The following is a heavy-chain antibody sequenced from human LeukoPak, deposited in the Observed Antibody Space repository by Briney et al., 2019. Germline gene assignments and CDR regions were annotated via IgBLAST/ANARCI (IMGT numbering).Heavy chain of an antibody. CDR2: IRGKGFSDPP. CDR3: AKDAPSIVVVPAAHFDY. CDR1: GFTFSDSA. Sequence: PGGSLKLSCAASGFTFSDSAIHWVRQASGKGLEWVGRIRGKGFSDPPAYAASVKDRFTISRDDSESTAYLQMNSLKAEDTAVYYCAKDAPSIVVVPAAHFDYWGQGTLVTVSS. J-gene: IGHJ4*02. V-gene: IGHV3-73*01. D-gene: IGHD2-2*01.